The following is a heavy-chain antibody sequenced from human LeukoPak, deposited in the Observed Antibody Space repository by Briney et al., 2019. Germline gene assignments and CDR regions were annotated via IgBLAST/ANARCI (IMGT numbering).Heavy chain of an antibody. CDR2: ISGSGGST. D-gene: IGHD3-3*01. Sequence: GGSLRLSCAASGFTFSSYAMSWVRQAPGKGLEWVSVISGSGGSTYYADSVKGRFTISRDNAKNSLYLQMNSLRDEDTAVYYCARAGFGVVIHFDYWGQGSLVTVSS. V-gene: IGHV3-23*01. CDR1: GFTFSSYA. J-gene: IGHJ4*02. CDR3: ARAGFGVVIHFDY.